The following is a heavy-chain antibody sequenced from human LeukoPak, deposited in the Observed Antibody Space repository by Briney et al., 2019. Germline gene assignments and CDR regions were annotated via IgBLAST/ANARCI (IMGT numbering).Heavy chain of an antibody. CDR2: IYTSGST. CDR1: GGSISSGSYY. J-gene: IGHJ4*02. Sequence: SETLSLTCTVPGGSISSGSYYWSWIRQPAGKGLEWIGRIYTSGSTNYNPSLKSRVTISVDTSKNQFSLKLSSVTAADTAVYYCARSRDGYKELDCWGQGTLVTVSS. V-gene: IGHV4-61*02. D-gene: IGHD5-24*01. CDR3: ARSRDGYKELDC.